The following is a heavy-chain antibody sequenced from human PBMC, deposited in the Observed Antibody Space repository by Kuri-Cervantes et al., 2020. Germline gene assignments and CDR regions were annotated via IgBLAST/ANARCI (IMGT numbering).Heavy chain of an antibody. CDR2: IYYSGSS. V-gene: IGHV4-59*06. Sequence: SETLSLTCTVSGGSISSYYRSWIRQPPGKGLEWIGYIYYSGSSYYNPSLPSLKSRLTISVDTSKNQFSLKLSSVTAADTAVYYCASTVTVGTTGYFDYWGQGTLVTVSS. J-gene: IGHJ4*02. CDR1: GGSISSYY. CDR3: ASTVTVGTTGYFDY. D-gene: IGHD1-26*01.